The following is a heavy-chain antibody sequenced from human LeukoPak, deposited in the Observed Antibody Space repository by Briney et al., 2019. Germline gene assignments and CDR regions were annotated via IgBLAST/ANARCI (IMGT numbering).Heavy chain of an antibody. CDR3: ARSDGYGLVGI. V-gene: IGHV4-39*07. D-gene: IGHD3-10*01. J-gene: IGHJ3*02. Sequence: SETLSLTCSVSGVSISSGSNYWGWLRQPPGTTLEWIGSIYSRGNTYYNPSLKSRVIILIDTAKNHFSLNLSSVTAADTAVYYCARSDGYGLVGIWGQGTMVTVSS. CDR2: IYSRGNT. CDR1: GVSISSGSNY.